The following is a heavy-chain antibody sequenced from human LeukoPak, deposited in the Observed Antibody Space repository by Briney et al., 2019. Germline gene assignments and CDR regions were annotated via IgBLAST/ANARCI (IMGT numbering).Heavy chain of an antibody. CDR3: AREGATRFDY. CDR2: IKQDGSEK. V-gene: IGHV3-7*03. Sequence: SCKASGYTFTSYYMHWVRQAPGKGLEWVANIKQDGSEKYYVDSVRGRFTISRDNAKNSLYLQMNSLRAEDTAVYYCAREGATRFDYWGQGTLVAVSS. D-gene: IGHD5-24*01. J-gene: IGHJ4*02. CDR1: GYTFTSYY.